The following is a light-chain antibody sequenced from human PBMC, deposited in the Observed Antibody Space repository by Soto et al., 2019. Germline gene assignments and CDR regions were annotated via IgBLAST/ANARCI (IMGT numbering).Light chain of an antibody. Sequence: EIGLRQSPGTLSLSPGERATLSCRASQSVSSSYLAWYQQKPGQAPRLLIYGASSRATGIPDRFSGSGSGTDFTLTISILEHEDFAVYYCQQYGRSPLTFGGGTKVDIK. V-gene: IGKV3-20*01. CDR2: GAS. CDR3: QQYGRSPLT. CDR1: QSVSSSY. J-gene: IGKJ4*01.